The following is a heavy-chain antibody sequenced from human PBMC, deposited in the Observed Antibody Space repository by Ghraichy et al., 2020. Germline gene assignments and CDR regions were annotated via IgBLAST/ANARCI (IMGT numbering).Heavy chain of an antibody. CDR1: GGSISSGGYY. J-gene: IGHJ2*01. CDR3: ARSVGDSTYWYFDL. V-gene: IGHV4-31*03. D-gene: IGHD4-17*01. CDR2: IYYSGST. Sequence: SETLSLTCTVSGGSISSGGYYWSWIRQHPGKGLEWIGYIYYSGSTYYNPSLKSRVTISVDTSKNQFSLKLSSVTAADTAVYYCARSVGDSTYWYFDLWGRGTLVTVSS.